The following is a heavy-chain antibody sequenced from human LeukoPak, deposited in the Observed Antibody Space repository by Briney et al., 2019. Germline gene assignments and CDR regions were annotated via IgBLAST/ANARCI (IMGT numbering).Heavy chain of an antibody. Sequence: GSLRLSCVASGFTFTTYWMSWVRQPPGKGLEWIGEINHSGSTYYNPSLKSRVTISVDTSKNQFSLKLSSVTAADTAVYYCARGGRIVAEGSYYYYMDVWGKGTTVTVSS. D-gene: IGHD2-15*01. CDR2: INHSGST. CDR3: ARGGRIVAEGSYYYYMDV. J-gene: IGHJ6*03. V-gene: IGHV4-34*01. CDR1: GFTFTTYW.